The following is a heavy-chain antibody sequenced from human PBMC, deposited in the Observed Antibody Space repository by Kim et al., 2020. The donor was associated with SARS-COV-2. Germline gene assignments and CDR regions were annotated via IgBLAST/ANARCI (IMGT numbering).Heavy chain of an antibody. CDR3: ASSDYYGSGSRDAFDI. V-gene: IGHV1-45*02. D-gene: IGHD3-10*01. J-gene: IGHJ3*02. Sequence: QKFQARVTITRDRSMSTAYMELSSLRSEDTAMYYCASSDYYGSGSRDAFDIWGQGTMVTVSS.